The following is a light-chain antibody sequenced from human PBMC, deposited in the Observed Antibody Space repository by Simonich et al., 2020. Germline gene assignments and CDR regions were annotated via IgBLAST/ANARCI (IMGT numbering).Light chain of an antibody. CDR2: EGS. V-gene: IGLV2-23*01. CDR3: CSYAGSSTVV. CDR1: SSDVGSYNL. J-gene: IGLJ2*01. Sequence: QSALTQPASVSGSPGQLITISCTGTSSDVGSYNLVSWYQQHPGKAPKLMIYEGSKRPSGVSNRFSGSKSGNTASRTISGLQAEDEADYYCCSYAGSSTVVFGGGTKLTVL.